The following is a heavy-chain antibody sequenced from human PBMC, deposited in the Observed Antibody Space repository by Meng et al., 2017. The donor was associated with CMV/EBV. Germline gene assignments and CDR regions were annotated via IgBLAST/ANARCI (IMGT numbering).Heavy chain of an antibody. D-gene: IGHD3-22*01. V-gene: IGHV3-7*01. CDR1: GFIFSSYW. Sequence: GESLMIPRAASGFIFSSYWMSWVRQAPGKGLEWVANIKQDGSEKYYVDPVKGRFTISRDNAKNSLYLQMNSLRAEDTAVYYCASDQPSAYDSSGYYHYWGQGTLVTVSS. J-gene: IGHJ4*02. CDR3: ASDQPSAYDSSGYYHY. CDR2: IKQDGSEK.